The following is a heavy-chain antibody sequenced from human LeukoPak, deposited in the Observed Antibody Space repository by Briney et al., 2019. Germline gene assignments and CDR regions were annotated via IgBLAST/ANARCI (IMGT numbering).Heavy chain of an antibody. Sequence: AGGTLRLSGAASGFTFCSYSMIRLRQAPGKELEWVSSLSSSSSYIYYADPVKGRFTMSRNNAKNSLYLQMNSLRAEDTAVYYCASTRASLVYFDYWGQGTLVTVSS. V-gene: IGHV3-21*01. CDR1: GFTFCSYS. D-gene: IGHD3-3*02. J-gene: IGHJ4*02. CDR3: ASTRASLVYFDY. CDR2: LSSSSSYI.